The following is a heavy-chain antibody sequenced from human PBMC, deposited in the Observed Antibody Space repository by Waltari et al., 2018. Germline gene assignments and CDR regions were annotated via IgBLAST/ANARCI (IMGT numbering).Heavy chain of an antibody. J-gene: IGHJ3*02. CDR1: GFTFSSYA. V-gene: IGHV3-23*04. Sequence: EVQLVESGGGLVQPGGSLRLSCAASGFTFSSYAMSWVRQAPGKGLEWVSAISGSGGSTYYADSVKGRFTISRDNSKNTLYLQMNSLRAEDTAVYYCAKRGVGATTGLGAFDIWGQGTMVTVSS. D-gene: IGHD1-26*01. CDR3: AKRGVGATTGLGAFDI. CDR2: ISGSGGST.